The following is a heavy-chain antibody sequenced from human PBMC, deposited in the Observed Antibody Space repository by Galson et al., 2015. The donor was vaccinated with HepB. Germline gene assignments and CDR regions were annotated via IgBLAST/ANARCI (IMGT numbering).Heavy chain of an antibody. V-gene: IGHV3-30*18. CDR2: ISFDGSNK. D-gene: IGHD3-9*01. CDR1: GFTFITYG. Sequence: SLRLSCAASGFTFITYGMHWVRQSPGKGLEWVAAISFDGSNKYYADSVKGQFTISRDNSKITLYLQMNSLRVDDTAVYYCAKEGRPYYDILTGRKPPDYWGQGTLVTVSS. CDR3: AKEGRPYYDILTGRKPPDY. J-gene: IGHJ4*02.